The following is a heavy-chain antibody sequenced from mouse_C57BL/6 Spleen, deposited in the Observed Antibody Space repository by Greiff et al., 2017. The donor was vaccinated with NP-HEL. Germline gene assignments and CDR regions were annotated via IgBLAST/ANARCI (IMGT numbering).Heavy chain of an antibody. V-gene: IGHV1-9*01. Sequence: VQLQQSGAELMKPGASVKLSCKASGYTFTGYCIQWVKQRPGHGLEWIGEILPGSGGTNYNQKFKGKATFTADTSSNTAYMQLSSLTTEDSAIYDCARDYGNDFDYWGQGTTLTVSS. CDR3: ARDYGNDFDY. CDR2: ILPGSGGT. J-gene: IGHJ2*01. D-gene: IGHD2-1*01. CDR1: GYTFTGYC.